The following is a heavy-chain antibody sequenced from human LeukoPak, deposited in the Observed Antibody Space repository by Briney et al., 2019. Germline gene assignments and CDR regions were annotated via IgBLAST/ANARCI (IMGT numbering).Heavy chain of an antibody. CDR2: IIPIFGTA. D-gene: IGHD3-9*01. CDR1: GGTFSSYA. J-gene: IGHJ3*02. CDR3: ARGDILTGYDAFDI. V-gene: IGHV1-69*06. Sequence: ASVKVSCKASGGTFSSYAISWVRQAPGQGLEWMGGIIPIFGTANYAQKFQGRVTITADKSTSTAYMELSRLRSDDTAVYYCARGDILTGYDAFDIWGQGTMVTVSS.